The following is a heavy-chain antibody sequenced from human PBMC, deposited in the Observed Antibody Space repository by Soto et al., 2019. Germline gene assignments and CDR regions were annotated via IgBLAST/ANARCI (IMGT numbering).Heavy chain of an antibody. CDR3: ARGGYDSSGYYFSSAFDI. CDR1: GFTFSSYD. CDR2: IGTAGDT. J-gene: IGHJ3*02. V-gene: IGHV3-13*01. Sequence: EVQLVESGGGLVQPGGSLRLSCAASGFTFSSYDMHWVRQATGKGLEWVSAIGTAGDTYYPGSVKGRFTISRENAKNSLYLQMNSLRAEDTAVYYCARGGYDSSGYYFSSAFDIGGQGTMVTVSS. D-gene: IGHD3-22*01.